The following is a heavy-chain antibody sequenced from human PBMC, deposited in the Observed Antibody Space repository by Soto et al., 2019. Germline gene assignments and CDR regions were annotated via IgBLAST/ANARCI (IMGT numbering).Heavy chain of an antibody. CDR1: GFTFNSYS. D-gene: IGHD2-15*01. V-gene: IGHV3-48*01. J-gene: IGHJ3*02. CDR3: ARDHHCSGGSCVVWAFDI. CDR2: ISSSSSTI. Sequence: EVQLVESGGGLVQPGGSLRLSCAASGFTFNSYSMNWVRQAPGKGLEWVSYISSSSSTIYYADSVKGRFTISRDNAKKSLYLQMNSLRAEDTAVYYCARDHHCSGGSCVVWAFDIWGQGTMVTVSS.